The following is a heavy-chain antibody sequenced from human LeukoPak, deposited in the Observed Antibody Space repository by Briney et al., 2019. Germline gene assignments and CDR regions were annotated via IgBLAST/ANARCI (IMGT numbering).Heavy chain of an antibody. CDR3: ARHLTKNSDF. J-gene: IGHJ4*02. CDR2: ISPNSGDT. CDR1: GYTFIGYY. Sequence: ASVKVSCKGSGYTFIGYYLHWVRQAPGQGLEWMGWISPNSGDTKYAQQFQGRLTVTRDTSISTAYMELSSLRSDDTAVYYCARHLTKNSDFWGQGTLVTVSS. D-gene: IGHD2-2*01. V-gene: IGHV1-2*02.